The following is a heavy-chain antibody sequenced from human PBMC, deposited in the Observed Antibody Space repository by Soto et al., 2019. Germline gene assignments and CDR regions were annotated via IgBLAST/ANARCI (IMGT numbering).Heavy chain of an antibody. J-gene: IGHJ4*02. CDR1: GYTFTTYG. V-gene: IGHV1-18*01. Sequence: QVQLVQSGAEVKKPGASVKVSCKASGYTFTTYGMSWVRQAPGQGLDWMGWISTYNGITKNAERLKGRVTMTTATTQSTAYMELRSQRSDDTAVYYCGRGPTDYYDNSGNYFLDYWGQGTLVTVSS. D-gene: IGHD3-22*01. CDR3: GRGPTDYYDNSGNYFLDY. CDR2: ISTYNGIT.